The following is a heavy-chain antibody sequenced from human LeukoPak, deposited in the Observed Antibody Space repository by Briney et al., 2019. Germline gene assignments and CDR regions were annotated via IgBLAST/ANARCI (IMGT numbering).Heavy chain of an antibody. D-gene: IGHD3-16*02. CDR3: AKEMFARLGELSIDY. CDR1: GFTFSNNG. J-gene: IGHJ4*02. CDR2: ISGSGGST. Sequence: GGSLRLSCAASGFTFSNNGMHWVRQAPGKGPEWVSAISGSGGSTYYADSVKGRFTISRDNSKNTLYLQMNSLRAEDTAVYYCAKEMFARLGELSIDYWGQGTLVTVSS. V-gene: IGHV3-23*01.